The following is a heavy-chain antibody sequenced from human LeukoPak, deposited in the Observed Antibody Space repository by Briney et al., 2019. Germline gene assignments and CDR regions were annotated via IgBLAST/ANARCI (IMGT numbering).Heavy chain of an antibody. CDR2: ISSDGSSI. Sequence: GGSLRLSCAASGFSFSTSWMHWVRQAPGKGVVWVSHISSDGSSIKYADSVKGRFTISRDNAKNTLYLQMDSLRAEDTAVYYCTRDGGVGYWGQGTLVTVSS. D-gene: IGHD3-16*01. V-gene: IGHV3-74*03. CDR3: TRDGGVGY. J-gene: IGHJ4*02. CDR1: GFSFSTSW.